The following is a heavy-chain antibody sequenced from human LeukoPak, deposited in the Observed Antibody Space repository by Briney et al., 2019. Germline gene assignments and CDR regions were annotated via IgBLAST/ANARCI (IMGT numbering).Heavy chain of an antibody. Sequence: PSETLSLTCAVYGGSFSGYYWIWIRQPPGKGLEWIGEINHSGSTNYNPSPKSRVTISEDTSKNQFSLNLTSVTAADTAVYYCARARVRIAAGALDYWGQGALVTVPS. V-gene: IGHV4-34*01. J-gene: IGHJ4*02. CDR3: ARARVRIAAGALDY. D-gene: IGHD6-13*01. CDR2: INHSGST. CDR1: GGSFSGYY.